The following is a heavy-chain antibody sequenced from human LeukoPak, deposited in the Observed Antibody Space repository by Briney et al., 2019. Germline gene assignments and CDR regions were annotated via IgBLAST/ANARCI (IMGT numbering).Heavy chain of an antibody. V-gene: IGHV3-23*01. D-gene: IGHD5-24*01. J-gene: IGHJ4*02. CDR3: AKLKRIWLQSSGQYYFDY. CDR2: ISGSGGTT. CDR1: GFTFSSYA. Sequence: GGSLRLCCSASGFTFSSYAMSWVRQAPGKGLEWVSAISGSGGTTYYEDYVKGRFTISRDNSKNTLYLQMNSLRAEDTAVYYCAKLKRIWLQSSGQYYFDYWGQGTLVTVSS.